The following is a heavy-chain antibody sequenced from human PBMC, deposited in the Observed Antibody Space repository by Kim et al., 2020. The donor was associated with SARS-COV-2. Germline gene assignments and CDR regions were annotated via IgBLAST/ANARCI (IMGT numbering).Heavy chain of an antibody. Sequence: SNPSLKSRVTISVDTSKNQFSLKLSSVTAADTAVYYCARCITGLLPYFDYWGQGTLVTVSS. V-gene: IGHV4-4*09. J-gene: IGHJ4*02. D-gene: IGHD3-10*01. CDR3: ARCITGLLPYFDY.